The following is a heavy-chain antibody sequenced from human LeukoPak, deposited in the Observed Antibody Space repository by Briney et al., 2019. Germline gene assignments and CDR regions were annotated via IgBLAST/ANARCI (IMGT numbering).Heavy chain of an antibody. D-gene: IGHD4-17*01. CDR2: IKQDGSEK. CDR3: ARAAGEGWFDP. CDR1: GFTFSSYW. Sequence: GGSLRLSCAASGFTFSSYWMSWVRQAPGKGLEWVASIKQDGSEKYYVDSVKGRFTISRDNAKNSRYLQMNSLRAEDTAQYYCARAAGEGWFDPWGQGTLVTVSS. V-gene: IGHV3-7*04. J-gene: IGHJ5*02.